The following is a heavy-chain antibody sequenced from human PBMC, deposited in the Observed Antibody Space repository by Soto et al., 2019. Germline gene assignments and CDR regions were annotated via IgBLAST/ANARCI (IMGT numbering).Heavy chain of an antibody. CDR2: ISSSSSYI. V-gene: IGHV3-21*01. Sequence: PGGSLRLSCAASGFTFSSYSMNWVRQAPGKGLEWVSSISSSSSYIYYADSVKGRFTISRDNAKNSLYLQMNSLRAEDTAVYYCARGLPPGLPSVYYYYGMDVWGQGTTVTVSS. CDR3: ARGLPPGLPSVYYYYGMDV. CDR1: GFTFSSYS. D-gene: IGHD4-17*01. J-gene: IGHJ6*02.